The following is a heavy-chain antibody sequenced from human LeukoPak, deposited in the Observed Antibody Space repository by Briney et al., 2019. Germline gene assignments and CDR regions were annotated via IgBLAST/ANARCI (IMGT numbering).Heavy chain of an antibody. CDR1: GFTFSSYR. V-gene: IGHV3-48*01. Sequence: GGSLRLSCAASGFTFSSYRMNWVRQAPGKGLEWISYISSSSSSTYYADSVKGRFTISRDNAKNSLNLQMNSLRAEDTAVYYCARESSGSYYRGGFDYWGQGTLVTVSS. CDR3: ARESSGSYYRGGFDY. CDR2: ISSSSSST. D-gene: IGHD1-26*01. J-gene: IGHJ4*02.